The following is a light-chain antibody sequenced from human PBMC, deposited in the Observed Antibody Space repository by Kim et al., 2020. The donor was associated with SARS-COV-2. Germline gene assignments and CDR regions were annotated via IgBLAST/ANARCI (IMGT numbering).Light chain of an antibody. V-gene: IGLV2-14*03. CDR2: DVS. CDR1: SSDVCGYNY. CDR3: SSYTTSSTLDVV. J-gene: IGLJ2*01. Sequence: SITSSCTGTSSDVCGYNYVSWYQQHPGKAPKLMIYDVSDRPSGVSNRFSGSKSGNTASLTISGLQAEDEADYYCSSYTTSSTLDVVFGGGTQLTVL.